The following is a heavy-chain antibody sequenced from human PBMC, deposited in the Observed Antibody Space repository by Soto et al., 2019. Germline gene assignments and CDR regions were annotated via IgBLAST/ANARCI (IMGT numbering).Heavy chain of an antibody. CDR1: GYSFTSYW. J-gene: IGHJ5*02. CDR3: ARTRGRITIFGVVTPNWFDP. D-gene: IGHD3-3*01. Sequence: GESLKISCKGSGYSFTSYWIGWVRQMPGKGLEWMGIIYPGDSDTRYSPSFQGQVTISADKSTSTAYLQWSSLKASDTAMYYCARTRGRITIFGVVTPNWFDPRGQGTLVTAPQ. CDR2: IYPGDSDT. V-gene: IGHV5-51*01.